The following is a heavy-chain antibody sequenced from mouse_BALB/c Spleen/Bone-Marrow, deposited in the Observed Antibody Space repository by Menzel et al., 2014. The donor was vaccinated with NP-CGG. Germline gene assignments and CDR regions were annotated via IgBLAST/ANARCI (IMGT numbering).Heavy chain of an antibody. Sequence: VQLQQSGAELVRPGASLKLSCKASGYTLTSYWMNWVKQRPEQGLEWIGRIEPYDSETHYNQKFRDKAILTVDKSSRIAFMQLSRLTSEDSAVYYCARSPDTYPSMDYWGQGTSVTVSS. V-gene: IGHV1-52*01. D-gene: IGHD5-1-1*01. J-gene: IGHJ4*01. CDR2: IEPYDSET. CDR3: ARSPDTYPSMDY. CDR1: GYTLTSYW.